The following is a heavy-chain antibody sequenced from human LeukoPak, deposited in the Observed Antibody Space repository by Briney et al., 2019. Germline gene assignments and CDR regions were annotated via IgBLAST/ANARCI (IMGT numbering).Heavy chain of an antibody. CDR3: ARATVTAMDI. V-gene: IGHV3-53*01. Sequence: GGSLRLSCAASGFTVSSNYMSWVRQAPGKGLEWVSVIYSGGSTYYADSVKGRFTISRDNAKNTLYLQMNSLRAEDTAVYYCARATVTAMDIWGQGTLVTVSS. J-gene: IGHJ4*02. D-gene: IGHD5-18*01. CDR1: GFTVSSNY. CDR2: IYSGGST.